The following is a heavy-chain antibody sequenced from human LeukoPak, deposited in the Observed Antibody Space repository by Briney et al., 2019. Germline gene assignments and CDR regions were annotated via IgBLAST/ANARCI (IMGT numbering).Heavy chain of an antibody. CDR2: INPSGGST. CDR3: AIKGAVAGHQNYFDY. Sequence: ASVKVSCKASGYTFTSYYMHWVRQAPGQGLEWMGIINPSGGSTSYAQKFQGRVTMTRDTSTSTVYMELSRLRSEDTAVYYCAIKGAVAGHQNYFDYWGQGTLVTVSS. J-gene: IGHJ4*02. CDR1: GYTFTSYY. D-gene: IGHD6-19*01. V-gene: IGHV1-46*01.